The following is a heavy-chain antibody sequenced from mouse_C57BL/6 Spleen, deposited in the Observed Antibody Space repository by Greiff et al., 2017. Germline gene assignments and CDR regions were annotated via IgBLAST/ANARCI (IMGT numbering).Heavy chain of an antibody. Sequence: VQLQQPGAELVKPGASVKMSCKASGYTFTSYWITWVKQRPGQGLEWIGDIYPGSGSTNYNEKFKSKATLTVDTSSSTAYMQLSSLTSEDSAVYYCAREEISTVVARDFDYWGQGTTLTVSS. CDR2: IYPGSGST. CDR1: GYTFTSYW. J-gene: IGHJ2*01. CDR3: AREEISTVVARDFDY. V-gene: IGHV1-55*01. D-gene: IGHD1-1*01.